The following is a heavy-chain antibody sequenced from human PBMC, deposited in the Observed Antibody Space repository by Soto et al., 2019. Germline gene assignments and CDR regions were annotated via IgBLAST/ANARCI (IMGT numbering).Heavy chain of an antibody. D-gene: IGHD3-3*01. CDR3: AKGARADYDFWSGFWYFDL. CDR1: GFTFSSYA. Sequence: EVQLLESGGGLVQPGGSLRLSCAASGFTFSSYAMSWVRQAPGKGLEWVSAISGSGGSTYYADSVKGRFTISRDNSKNTLYLQMNSLRAEDTAVYYCAKGARADYDFWSGFWYFDLWGRGTLVTVSS. J-gene: IGHJ2*01. CDR2: ISGSGGST. V-gene: IGHV3-23*01.